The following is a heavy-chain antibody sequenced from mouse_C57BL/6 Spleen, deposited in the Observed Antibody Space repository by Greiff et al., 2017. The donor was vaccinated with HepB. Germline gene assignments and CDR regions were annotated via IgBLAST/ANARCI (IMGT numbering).Heavy chain of an antibody. Sequence: VQLQQPGAELVKPGASVKLSCKASGYTFTSYWMHWVKQRPGQGLEWIGMIHPNSGSTNYNEKFKSKATLTVDKSSSTAYMQLSSLTSEDSAVYCCARSDYYGSSYGFAYWGQGTLVTVSA. J-gene: IGHJ3*01. CDR3: ARSDYYGSSYGFAY. CDR2: IHPNSGST. CDR1: GYTFTSYW. D-gene: IGHD1-1*01. V-gene: IGHV1-64*01.